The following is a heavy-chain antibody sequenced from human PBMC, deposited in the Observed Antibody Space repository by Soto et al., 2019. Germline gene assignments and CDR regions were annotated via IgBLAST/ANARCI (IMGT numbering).Heavy chain of an antibody. CDR2: ISGSGGST. J-gene: IGHJ4*02. D-gene: IGHD2-15*01. Sequence: EVQLLESGGGLVQPGGSLRLSCAASGFTFSSYAMSWVRQAPGKGLEWVSAISGSGGSTYYADSVKGRFTISRDNSKNTLYLQMNSLRAEDTAVYYCAKDRVPNCSGGSCYPGFFDYWGQGTLVTVSS. CDR3: AKDRVPNCSGGSCYPGFFDY. V-gene: IGHV3-23*01. CDR1: GFTFSSYA.